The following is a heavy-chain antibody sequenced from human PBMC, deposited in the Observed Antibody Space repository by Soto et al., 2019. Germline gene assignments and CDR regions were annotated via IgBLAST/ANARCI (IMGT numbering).Heavy chain of an antibody. Sequence: QVQLQQWGAGLLKPSETLSLTCAVYGGSVNSGNYYWSWIRQPPGKGLEWIGEMSHSGGTHFHPSPKGRVTISVDTSQNQFPLKMSAVTAAETALYYCARVERGTATTVVDAFDIWGPGTLVTVSS. CDR3: ARVERGTATTVVDAFDI. D-gene: IGHD1-1*01. CDR2: MSHSGGT. J-gene: IGHJ3*02. V-gene: IGHV4-34*01. CDR1: GGSVNSGNYY.